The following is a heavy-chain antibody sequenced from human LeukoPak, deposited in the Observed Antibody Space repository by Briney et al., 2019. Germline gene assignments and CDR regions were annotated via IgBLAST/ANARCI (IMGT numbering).Heavy chain of an antibody. J-gene: IGHJ2*01. CDR3: ATRGYCTNGVCYAGWYFDL. Sequence: PSETLSLTCTVSGGSISSYYWSWIRQPPGKGLEWIGYIYYSGSTNYNPSLKSRVTISVDTSKNQFSLKLSSVTAADTAVYYCATRGYCTNGVCYAGWYFDLWGRGTLVTVSS. CDR1: GGSISSYY. D-gene: IGHD2-8*01. CDR2: IYYSGST. V-gene: IGHV4-59*01.